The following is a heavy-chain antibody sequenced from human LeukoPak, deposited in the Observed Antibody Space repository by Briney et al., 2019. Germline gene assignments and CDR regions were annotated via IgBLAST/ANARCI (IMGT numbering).Heavy chain of an antibody. CDR2: IYYSGST. D-gene: IGHD2-15*01. CDR3: ARTVFGSYCSGGSCSPYYFDY. CDR1: SYSISSSNW. V-gene: IGHV4-28*01. Sequence: SETLSLTCAVSSYSISSSNWWGWIRQPPGKGLEWIGYIYYSGSTYYNPSLKSRVTMSVDTSKDQFSLKLSSVTAVDTAVYYCARTVFGSYCSGGSCSPYYFDYWGQGTLVTVSS. J-gene: IGHJ4*02.